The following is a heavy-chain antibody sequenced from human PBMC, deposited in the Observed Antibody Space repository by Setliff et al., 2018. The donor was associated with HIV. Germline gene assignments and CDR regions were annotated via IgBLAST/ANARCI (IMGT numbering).Heavy chain of an antibody. J-gene: IGHJ4*02. Sequence: SETLSLTCTASGGSISSYYWSWIRQPPGKGLEWIGYSHNNGNTHYNPSLKSRVTISVDTSKNHVSLRLTSVTAADTAVYYCARDDDKLFDYWGQGALVTVSS. CDR3: ARDDDKLFDY. D-gene: IGHD3-22*01. V-gene: IGHV4-4*08. CDR2: SHNNGNT. CDR1: GGSISSYY.